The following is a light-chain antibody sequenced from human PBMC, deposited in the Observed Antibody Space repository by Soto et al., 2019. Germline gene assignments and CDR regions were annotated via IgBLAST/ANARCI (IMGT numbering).Light chain of an antibody. CDR1: QSLSSY. Sequence: EIVLTQSPATLSLSPGERATLSCRASQSLSSYFGWYQQKPGQAPRLLIYDASNRATGIPARFSGSGSGTDFTLTISSLEPEDFAVYYCQQRSNWPYPFGQGTKLEIK. V-gene: IGKV3-11*01. J-gene: IGKJ2*01. CDR2: DAS. CDR3: QQRSNWPYP.